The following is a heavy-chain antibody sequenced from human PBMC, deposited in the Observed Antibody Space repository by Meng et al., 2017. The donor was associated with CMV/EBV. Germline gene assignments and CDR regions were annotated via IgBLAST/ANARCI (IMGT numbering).Heavy chain of an antibody. CDR3: ARDIGSGVDY. D-gene: IGHD3-10*01. CDR1: GGSISSYY. CDR2: IYYSGST. V-gene: IGHV4-59*01. Sequence: GSLRLSCTVSGGSISSYYWSWIRQPPGKGLEWIGYIYYSGSTSYNPSLKSRVTISVDTSKNQFSLKLSSVTAADTAVYYCARDIGSGVDYWGQGTLVTVSS. J-gene: IGHJ4*02.